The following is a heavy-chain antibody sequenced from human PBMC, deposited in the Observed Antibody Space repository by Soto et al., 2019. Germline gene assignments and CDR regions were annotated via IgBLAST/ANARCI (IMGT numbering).Heavy chain of an antibody. D-gene: IGHD3-22*01. Sequence: GGSLGLSCAASGFTFSSYWMNWVRQAPGRGLEWVADIKQDETEKYYVDSVKGRFTISRDNAKNSLYLQMDSLRAEDTAVYYCARGDYFDRRFDYWGQGTLVTVSS. CDR3: ARGDYFDRRFDY. V-gene: IGHV3-7*03. CDR1: GFTFSSYW. J-gene: IGHJ4*02. CDR2: IKQDETEK.